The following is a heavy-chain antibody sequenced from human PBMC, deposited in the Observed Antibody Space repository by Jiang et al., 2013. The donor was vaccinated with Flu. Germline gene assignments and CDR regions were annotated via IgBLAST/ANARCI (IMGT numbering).Heavy chain of an antibody. CDR1: GYSFTSYW. J-gene: IGHJ5*02. V-gene: IGHV5-10-1*01. D-gene: IGHD2-2*02. CDR2: IDPSDSYT. Sequence: GAEVKKPGESLRISCKGSGYSFTSYWISWVRQMPGKGLEWMGRIDPSDSYTNYSPSFQGHVTISADKSISTAYLQWSSLKASDTAMYYCASLRCSSTSCYINWFDPWGQGTLVTVSS. CDR3: ASLRCSSTSCYINWFDP.